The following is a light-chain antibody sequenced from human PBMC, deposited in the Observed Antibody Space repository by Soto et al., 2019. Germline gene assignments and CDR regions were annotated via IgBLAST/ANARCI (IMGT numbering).Light chain of an antibody. CDR2: DAS. CDR3: QHRSNWPLT. CDR1: QSVSTY. V-gene: IGKV3-11*01. Sequence: ETVLTQSPATLSLSPGESATLSCRASQSVSTYLAWYQQKPGQAPRLLIYDASNRVTGIPARFRGSGSGTDFTLTISSLEPEDFAVYYCQHRSNWPLTFGGGTKVDIK. J-gene: IGKJ4*01.